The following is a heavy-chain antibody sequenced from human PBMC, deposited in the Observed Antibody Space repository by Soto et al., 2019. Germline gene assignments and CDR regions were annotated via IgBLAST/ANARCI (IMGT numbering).Heavy chain of an antibody. CDR1: GGSFSGYY. CDR3: ARGPPPHAYSSGWCGWDY. CDR2: INHSGST. V-gene: IGHV4-34*01. D-gene: IGHD6-19*01. Sequence: SETLSLTCAVYGGSFSGYYWSWIRQPPGKGLEWIGEINHSGSTNYNPSLKRGVTISVDTSNNQFSQKLSSVTAADTAVYYCARGPPPHAYSSGWCGWDYWGQGTLVTVSS. J-gene: IGHJ4*02.